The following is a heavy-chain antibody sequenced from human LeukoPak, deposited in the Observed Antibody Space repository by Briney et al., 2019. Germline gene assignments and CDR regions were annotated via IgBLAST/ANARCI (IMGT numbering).Heavy chain of an antibody. CDR2: IYYSGRT. CDR3: ARRRYYDGSGYLE. CDR1: GDSVSRSDSY. J-gene: IGHJ1*01. D-gene: IGHD3-22*01. Sequence: SETLSLTCSVSGDSVSRSDSYWDWIRQPPGKGLQWIGTIYYSGRTYYSPSLKSRVTMSVDTSNNQFSLNLRSVTAADTAVYYCARRRYYDGSGYLEWGQGTLLSVSS. V-gene: IGHV4-39*01.